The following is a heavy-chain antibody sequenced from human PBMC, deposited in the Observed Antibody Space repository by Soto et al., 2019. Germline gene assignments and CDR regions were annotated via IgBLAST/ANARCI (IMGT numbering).Heavy chain of an antibody. V-gene: IGHV3-74*01. CDR2: INFNGTIT. D-gene: IGHD6-25*01. J-gene: IGHJ4*02. Sequence: GSLRLSCSGSGFTFTSYWMFWVRQAPGKGLVWVSHINFNGTITSYADSVEGRFTISRDNAKKTLHLQMNSLRVEDTAVYYCARGGVAAGFDYWGQGRLVTVSS. CDR1: GFTFTSYW. CDR3: ARGGVAAGFDY.